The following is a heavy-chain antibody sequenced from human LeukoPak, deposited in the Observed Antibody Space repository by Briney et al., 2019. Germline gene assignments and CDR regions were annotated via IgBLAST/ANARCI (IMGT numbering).Heavy chain of an antibody. D-gene: IGHD4-17*01. CDR1: TGSISNSSYY. V-gene: IGHV4-39*07. CDR2: IYYSGDT. Sequence: SETLSLTCTVSTGSISNSSYYWGWFRQPPGKGLEWIGSIYYSGDTYSTPSLKSRVTISLDTSNNQFSLRLSSVTAADTAVYYCAREVNYGDYGDNAFDIWGQGTMVTVSS. CDR3: AREVNYGDYGDNAFDI. J-gene: IGHJ3*02.